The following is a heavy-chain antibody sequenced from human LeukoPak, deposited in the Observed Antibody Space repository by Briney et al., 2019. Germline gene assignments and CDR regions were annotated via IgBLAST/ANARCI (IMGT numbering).Heavy chain of an antibody. V-gene: IGHV1-2*02. CDR3: ARAVSSSWYYYYYYMDV. Sequence: GASVKVSCKASGHTFTGYYMHWVRQAPGQGLEWMGWINPNSGGTNYAQKFQGRVTMTTDTSTSTAYMELRSLRSDDTAVYYCARAVSSSWYYYYYYMDVWGKGTTVTVSS. J-gene: IGHJ6*03. CDR2: INPNSGGT. D-gene: IGHD6-13*01. CDR1: GHTFTGYY.